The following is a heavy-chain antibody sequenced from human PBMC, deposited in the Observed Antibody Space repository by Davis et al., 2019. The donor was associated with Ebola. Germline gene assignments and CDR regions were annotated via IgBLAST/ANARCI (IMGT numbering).Heavy chain of an antibody. CDR3: AKHQSSSCYHVADV. D-gene: IGHD6-13*01. Sequence: GESLKISCAVPGFTFSSHEMSWVRQAPGKGLEWVASICGSGGGTYYADSVKGRFTISRDDSQNTLYVQMDSLRAEDTALYYCAKHQSSSCYHVADVRGQGATVTVSS. CDR1: GFTFSSHE. J-gene: IGHJ6*02. V-gene: IGHV3-23*01. CDR2: ICGSGGGT.